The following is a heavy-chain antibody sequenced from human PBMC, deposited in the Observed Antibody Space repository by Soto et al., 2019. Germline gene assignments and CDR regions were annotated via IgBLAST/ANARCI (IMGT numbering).Heavy chain of an antibody. CDR2: ISSSGSTI. D-gene: IGHD6-19*01. CDR1: GFTFSSYE. Sequence: HPGGSLRLSCAASGFTFSSYEMNWVRQAPGKGLEWVSYISSSGSTIYYADSVKGRFTISRDNAKNSLYLQMNSLRAEDTAVYYCARGQYGSGGGYFDYWGQETLVTVSS. CDR3: ARGQYGSGGGYFDY. J-gene: IGHJ4*02. V-gene: IGHV3-48*03.